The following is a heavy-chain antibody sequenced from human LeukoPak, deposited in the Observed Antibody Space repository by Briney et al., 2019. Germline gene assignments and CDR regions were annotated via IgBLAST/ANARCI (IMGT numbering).Heavy chain of an antibody. D-gene: IGHD6-19*01. CDR3: AKDPYVQWLVGLGYFDY. Sequence: GRSLRLSCAASGFTFSSYGMHWVRQAPGKGLEWVAVISYDGSNKYYADSVKGRFTISRDNSKNTLYLQMNSLRAEDTAVYYCAKDPYVQWLVGLGYFDYWGQGTLVTVSS. J-gene: IGHJ4*02. CDR2: ISYDGSNK. CDR1: GFTFSSYG. V-gene: IGHV3-30*18.